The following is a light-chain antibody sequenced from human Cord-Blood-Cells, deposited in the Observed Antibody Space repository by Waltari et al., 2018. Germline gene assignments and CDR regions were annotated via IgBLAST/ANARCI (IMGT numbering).Light chain of an antibody. J-gene: IGKJ2*01. CDR3: QQSDSTPPYT. CDR2: DSS. Sequence: DIQMTQSPSSLSASVGDRVTITCRASQSISSYLNWYQQKPGKAPKLLIYDSSSLQSGFPSRFSGSGSGTDFTLTIRSLQPEDFATYYCQQSDSTPPYTFGQGTKLEIK. CDR1: QSISSY. V-gene: IGKV1-39*01.